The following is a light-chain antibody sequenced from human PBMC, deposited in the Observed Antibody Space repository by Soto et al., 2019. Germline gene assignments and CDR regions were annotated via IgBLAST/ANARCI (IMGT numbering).Light chain of an antibody. Sequence: EIEMTQSPATLSLSPGEGATLSCRTSQSVGYSLAWYQQKPGLAPRLLIYGASTRVTGIPDRFSGSGSGTEFTLTISSLQSEDFAVYYCQQYNNWYTFGQGTKLEIK. CDR3: QQYNNWYT. CDR2: GAS. J-gene: IGKJ2*01. V-gene: IGKV3-15*01. CDR1: QSVGYS.